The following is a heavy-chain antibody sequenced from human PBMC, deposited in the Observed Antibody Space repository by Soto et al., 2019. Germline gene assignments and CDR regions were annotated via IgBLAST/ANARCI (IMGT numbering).Heavy chain of an antibody. V-gene: IGHV3-15*07. Sequence: EVQLAESGGGSVKPGGSLRLSCAASGFTFSNAWMNWVRQAPGKGLEWVGRIKSKTDGGTTDYAAPVKGRFTISRDDSKNTLYLQMNSLKTEDTAVYYCTTNHDYRIYYYYYGMDVWGQGTTVTVSS. D-gene: IGHD4-4*01. J-gene: IGHJ6*02. CDR2: IKSKTDGGTT. CDR1: GFTFSNAW. CDR3: TTNHDYRIYYYYYGMDV.